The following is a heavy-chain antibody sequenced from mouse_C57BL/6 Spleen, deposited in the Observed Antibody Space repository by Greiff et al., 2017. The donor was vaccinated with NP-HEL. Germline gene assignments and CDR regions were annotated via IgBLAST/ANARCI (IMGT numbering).Heavy chain of an antibody. CDR3: ARDYGSSGGYYFDY. Sequence: QVHVKQPGAELVKPGASVKMSCKASGYTFTSYWITWVKQRPGQGLEWIGDIYPGSGSTNYNEKFKSKATLTVDTSSSTAYMQLSSLTSEDSAVYYCARDYGSSGGYYFDYWGQGTTLTVSS. CDR2: IYPGSGST. J-gene: IGHJ2*01. CDR1: GYTFTSYW. D-gene: IGHD1-1*01. V-gene: IGHV1-55*01.